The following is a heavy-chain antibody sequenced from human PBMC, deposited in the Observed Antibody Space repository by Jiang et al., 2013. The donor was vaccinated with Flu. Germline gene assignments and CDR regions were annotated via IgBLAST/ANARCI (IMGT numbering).Heavy chain of an antibody. CDR2: IYYSGST. CDR3: ARQAQYCSSTSCYASFDY. V-gene: IGHV4-39*01. Sequence: SLTCTVSGGSISSSSYYWGWIRQPPGKGLEWIGSIYYSGSTYYNPSLKSRVTISVDTSKNQFSLKLSSVTAADTAVYYCARQAQYCSSTSCYASFDYWGQGTLVTVSS. D-gene: IGHD2-2*01. J-gene: IGHJ4*02. CDR1: GGSISSSSYY.